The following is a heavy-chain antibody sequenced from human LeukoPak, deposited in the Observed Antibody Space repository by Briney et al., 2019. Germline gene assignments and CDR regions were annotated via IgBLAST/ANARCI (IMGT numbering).Heavy chain of an antibody. D-gene: IGHD5-18*01. Sequence: SETLSLTCTVSGGPISSHYWSWIRQPPGKGLEWIGYIYYSGSTNYNPSLKSRVTISVDTSKNQFFLKLSSVTAADTAVYYCAGYGGFFDYWGQGTLVTVSS. J-gene: IGHJ4*02. V-gene: IGHV4-59*11. CDR3: AGYGGFFDY. CDR1: GGPISSHY. CDR2: IYYSGST.